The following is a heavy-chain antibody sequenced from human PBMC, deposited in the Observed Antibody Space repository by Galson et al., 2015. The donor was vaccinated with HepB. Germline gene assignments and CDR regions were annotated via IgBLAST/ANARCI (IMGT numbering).Heavy chain of an antibody. V-gene: IGHV3-23*01. Sequence: SLRLSCAGSGFRFYTYALSWVRQAPGKGLEWVSTITGTGGNTYYADSVKGRFTISKDMSKNTLYLQMNSLRVEDTAVYYCAKDGIASAGTPYYFHYWGQGTLVTVSS. CDR3: AKDGIASAGTPYYFHY. D-gene: IGHD6-13*01. CDR1: GFRFYTYA. J-gene: IGHJ4*02. CDR2: ITGTGGNT.